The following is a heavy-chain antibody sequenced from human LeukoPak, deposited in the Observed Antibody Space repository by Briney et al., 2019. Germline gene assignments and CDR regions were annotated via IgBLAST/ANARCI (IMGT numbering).Heavy chain of an antibody. CDR2: ISAYNGNT. J-gene: IGHJ3*02. V-gene: IGHV1-18*01. Sequence: GASVKVSRKASGYTFTSYGISWVRQAPGQGLEWMGWISAYNGNTNHAQKLQGRVTMTRDTSMSTVYMELSSLRSEDTAVYYCAREQSIAAAGTYHDAFDIWGQGTMVTVSS. D-gene: IGHD6-13*01. CDR3: AREQSIAAAGTYHDAFDI. CDR1: GYTFTSYG.